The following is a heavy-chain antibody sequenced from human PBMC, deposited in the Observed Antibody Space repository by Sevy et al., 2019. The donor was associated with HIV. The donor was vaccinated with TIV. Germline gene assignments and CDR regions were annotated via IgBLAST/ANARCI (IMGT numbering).Heavy chain of an antibody. D-gene: IGHD2-8*01. Sequence: GGSLRLSCTASGFTFSSYDMNWVRQAPGKGLEWVSKLSSSGSSIYYADSVKGRFTISRDNAKNSLNLQMNSLRAGDTAVYYCTRNGGAFDNGFDPWGQGTLVTVSS. CDR3: TRNGGAFDNGFDP. V-gene: IGHV3-48*03. J-gene: IGHJ5*02. CDR1: GFTFSSYD. CDR2: LSSSGSSI.